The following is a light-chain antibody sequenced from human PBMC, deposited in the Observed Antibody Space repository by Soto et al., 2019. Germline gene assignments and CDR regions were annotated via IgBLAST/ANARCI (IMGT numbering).Light chain of an antibody. CDR2: DAS. J-gene: IGKJ5*01. Sequence: VFTQSPGTLSLSPAETATLSGRASQSIHTSFAWYQQKPGQPPRLVIYDASLRANGVPARFGGSGSGTDFTLTINGLEPEDFAVYYCQQRNVWPPITFGQGTRLEI. CDR1: QSIHTS. CDR3: QQRNVWPPIT. V-gene: IGKV3-11*01.